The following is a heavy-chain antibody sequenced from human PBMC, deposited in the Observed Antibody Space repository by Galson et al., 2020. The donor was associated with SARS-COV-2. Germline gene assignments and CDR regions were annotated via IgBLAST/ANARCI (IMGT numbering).Heavy chain of an antibody. J-gene: IGHJ4*02. D-gene: IGHD3-22*01. V-gene: IGHV2-5*02. CDR3: VHASLNYYDSSGYPIYYFDY. CDR2: IYWDDDK. Sequence: KMSGPTLVKPTQTLTLTCTFSGFSLSTSGVGVGWIRQPPGKALEWLALIYWDDDKRYSPSLKSRLTITKDTSKNQVVLTMTNMDPVDTATYYCVHASLNYYDSSGYPIYYFDYWGQGTLVTVSS. CDR1: GFSLSTSGVG.